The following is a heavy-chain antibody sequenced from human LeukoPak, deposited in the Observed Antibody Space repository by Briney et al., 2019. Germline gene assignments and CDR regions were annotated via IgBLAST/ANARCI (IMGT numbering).Heavy chain of an antibody. CDR1: GFTFSSYG. CDR3: ARARMDYFDY. CDR2: ISGNSGTT. V-gene: IGHV3-23*01. D-gene: IGHD2-2*03. J-gene: IGHJ4*02. Sequence: PGGSLRLSCAASGFTFSSYGMSWVRQAPGKGLEWVSGISGNSGTTYYADSVKGRFTISRDNVKNSLYLQMNSLRAEDTAVYYCARARMDYFDYWGQGTLVTVSS.